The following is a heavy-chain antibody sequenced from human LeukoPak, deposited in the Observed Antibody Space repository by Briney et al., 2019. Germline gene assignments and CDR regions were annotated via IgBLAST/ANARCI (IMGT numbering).Heavy chain of an antibody. CDR3: ARGNGGLGDAFDI. V-gene: IGHV4-30-2*01. CDR1: GGSISSGTSS. CDR2: IYQSGTT. D-gene: IGHD2-8*01. J-gene: IGHJ3*02. Sequence: SETLSLTCTVSGGSISSGTSSWSWIRQPPGQGPEWIGYIYQSGTTYYNPSLKSRVSISVDRSKNQFSLKLSSVTAADTAVYYCARGNGGLGDAFDIWGQGTMVTVSS.